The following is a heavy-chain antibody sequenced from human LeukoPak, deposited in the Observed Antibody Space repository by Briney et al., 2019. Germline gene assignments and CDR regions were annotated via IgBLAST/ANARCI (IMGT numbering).Heavy chain of an antibody. CDR2: INHSGST. CDR1: GGSFSGYY. J-gene: IGHJ4*02. D-gene: IGHD3-16*01. V-gene: IGHV4-34*01. Sequence: SETLSLTCADYGGSFSGYYRSWIRQPPGKGLEWIGEINHSGSTNYNPSFKSRVTISVDTSKNQFSLKLSSVTAADTAVYYCARRSYDYVWGSYDYWGQGTLVTVSS. CDR3: ARRSYDYVWGSYDY.